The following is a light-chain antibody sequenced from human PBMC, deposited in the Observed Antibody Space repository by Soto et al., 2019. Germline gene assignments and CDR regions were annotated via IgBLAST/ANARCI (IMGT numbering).Light chain of an antibody. J-gene: IGKJ1*01. Sequence: ETMMSQSTATLSVSPGEGATLSCRASQSVNNNLAWYQQKLGQAPRVLIYGASTRATGIPARFAGSGSGTEFILTIAGRNPENFEFFSCRQRSTGLWRFG. V-gene: IGKV3-15*01. CDR1: QSVNNN. CDR3: RQRSTGLWR. CDR2: GAS.